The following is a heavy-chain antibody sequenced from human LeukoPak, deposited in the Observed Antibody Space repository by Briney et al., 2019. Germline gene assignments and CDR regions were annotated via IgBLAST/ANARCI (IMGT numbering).Heavy chain of an antibody. V-gene: IGHV4-59*01. Sequence: SETLSLTCTVSGGSISSYYWSWIRQPPGKGLEWIGYIYYSGSTNYNPSLKSRVTISVDTSKNQFSLKLSSVTAADTAVYYCARGEAFWSGYYPYYFDYWGQGTLVTVSS. D-gene: IGHD3-3*01. CDR2: IYYSGST. CDR1: GGSISSYY. J-gene: IGHJ4*02. CDR3: ARGEAFWSGYYPYYFDY.